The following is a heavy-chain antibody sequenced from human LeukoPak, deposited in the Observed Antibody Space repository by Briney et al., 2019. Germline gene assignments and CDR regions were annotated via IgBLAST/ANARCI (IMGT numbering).Heavy chain of an antibody. CDR2: IRHDGNAK. Sequence: GGSLRLSCAASGRAFSDFWMSWVRQAPGKGLEWVANIRHDGNAKNYVPSVRGRFTISRDNAKNSLYLQMNSLTVEDTAVYYCATSHDSDGNDWGQGTLVHVSS. V-gene: IGHV3-7*01. CDR3: ATSHDSDGND. D-gene: IGHD1-26*01. J-gene: IGHJ4*02. CDR1: GRAFSDFW.